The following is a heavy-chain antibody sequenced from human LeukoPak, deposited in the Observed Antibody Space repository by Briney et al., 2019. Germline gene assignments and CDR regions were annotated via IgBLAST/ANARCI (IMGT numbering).Heavy chain of an antibody. Sequence: SETLSLTCNVSGAFIISSNYYWAWIRQPPGKGLEWIGNIYSSGSTQYTPSLKSRVTISADMSKNQFSLKLSSVTAADTAVYYCARGVRIAAAGNWFDPWGQGTLVTVSS. D-gene: IGHD6-13*01. V-gene: IGHV4-39*01. CDR2: IYSSGST. CDR3: ARGVRIAAAGNWFDP. CDR1: GAFIISSNYY. J-gene: IGHJ5*02.